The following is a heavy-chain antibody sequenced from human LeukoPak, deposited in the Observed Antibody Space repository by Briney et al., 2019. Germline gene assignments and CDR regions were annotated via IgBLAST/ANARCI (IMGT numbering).Heavy chain of an antibody. V-gene: IGHV4-30-2*01. Sequence: PSETLSLTCAVSGGSISSGGYSWSWIRQPPGKGLEWIGYIYHSGGTYYNPSLKSRVTISVDRSKNQFSLKLSSVTAADTAVYYCARDKLRYWFDPWGQGTLVTVSS. CDR2: IYHSGGT. CDR3: ARDKLRYWFDP. CDR1: GGSISSGGYS. D-gene: IGHD1-26*01. J-gene: IGHJ5*02.